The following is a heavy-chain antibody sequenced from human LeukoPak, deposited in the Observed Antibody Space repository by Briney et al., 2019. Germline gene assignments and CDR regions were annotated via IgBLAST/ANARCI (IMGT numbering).Heavy chain of an antibody. CDR1: GFTFDDYA. CDR2: ISWNSGSI. J-gene: IGHJ4*02. V-gene: IGHV3-9*01. CDR3: AQLDYYDSSGYFGY. Sequence: GGSLRLSCAASGFTFDDYAMPWVRQAPGKGLEWVSGISWNSGSIGYADSVKGRFTISRDNAKNSLYLQMNSLRAEDTALYYCAQLDYYDSSGYFGYWGQGTLVTVSS. D-gene: IGHD3-22*01.